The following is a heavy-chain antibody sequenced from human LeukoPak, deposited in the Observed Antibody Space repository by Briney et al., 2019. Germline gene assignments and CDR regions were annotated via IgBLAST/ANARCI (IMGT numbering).Heavy chain of an antibody. Sequence: SQTLSLTCTLSGGSLSSGDYYWRWIRQPPGKGLEWIGYIYYSGSTYYNPSLKSRVTISVDTSKNQFSLKLSSVTAADTAVYYCARGHGDYDLWGQGTLVTVSS. D-gene: IGHD4-17*01. CDR1: GGSLSSGDYY. J-gene: IGHJ4*02. CDR3: ARGHGDYDL. V-gene: IGHV4-30-4*01. CDR2: IYYSGST.